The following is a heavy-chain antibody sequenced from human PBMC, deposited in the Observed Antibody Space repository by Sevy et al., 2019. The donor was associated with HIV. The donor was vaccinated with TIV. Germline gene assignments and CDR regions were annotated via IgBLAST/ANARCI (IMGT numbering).Heavy chain of an antibody. V-gene: IGHV3-30-3*01. J-gene: IGHJ4*02. CDR1: GFTFSTYA. CDR3: AKDSILVAGHFDY. D-gene: IGHD6-19*01. Sequence: GGSLRLSCAVSGFTFSTYAMHWVRQAPGKGLECVAIVSSDGSEINYADSVKGRFTISRDNSKNTLYLQMNSLRAEDTAVYYCAKDSILVAGHFDYWGQGTLVTVSS. CDR2: VSSDGSEI.